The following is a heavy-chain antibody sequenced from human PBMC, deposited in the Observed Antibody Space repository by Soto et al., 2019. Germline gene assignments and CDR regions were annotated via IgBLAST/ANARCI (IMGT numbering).Heavy chain of an antibody. D-gene: IGHD1-26*01. CDR3: ASPTSPVWWARTPSTTGMDV. V-gene: IGHV1-3*01. Sequence: ASVKVSCKASGYTFTSYAMHWVRQAPGQRLEWMGWINAGNGNTKYSQKFQGRVTITRDTSASTAYMELSSLRSEDTAVYYFASPTSPVWWARTPSTTGMDVWGQGTTVTVS. CDR2: INAGNGNT. CDR1: GYTFTSYA. J-gene: IGHJ6*02.